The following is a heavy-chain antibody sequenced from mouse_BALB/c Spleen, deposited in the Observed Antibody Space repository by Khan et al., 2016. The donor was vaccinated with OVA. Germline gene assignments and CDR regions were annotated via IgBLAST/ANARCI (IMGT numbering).Heavy chain of an antibody. CDR2: IYPYTDET. CDR1: GYTFTDYV. CDR3: ARSATDYYTMEY. J-gene: IGHJ4*01. Sequence: EVQLQESGPELVKPGASVKMSCKASGYTFTDYVIHWVKQKPGQGLEWIGYIYPYTDETECTEGFKGKATLTLDKSSSTAYMDLSSLTSADSSVYYCARSATDYYTMEYWGQGTSVTVSS. V-gene: IGHV1S136*01. D-gene: IGHD6-1*01.